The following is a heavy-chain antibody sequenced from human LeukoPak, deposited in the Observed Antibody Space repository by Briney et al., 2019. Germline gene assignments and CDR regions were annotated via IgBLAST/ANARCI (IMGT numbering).Heavy chain of an antibody. CDR2: VYYSGST. D-gene: IGHD2-15*01. J-gene: IGHJ4*02. CDR3: ASLNCSGDNCYLEY. CDR1: GGSISSGGYY. Sequence: SESLSLTCTVSGGSISSGGYYWSWIRQHPGKGLEWIGYVYYSGSTYYNPSLKSRLTISVDTPKNQFSLKLSSVTAADTAVDYCASLNCSGDNCYLEYWGQGTLVTVSS. V-gene: IGHV4-31*03.